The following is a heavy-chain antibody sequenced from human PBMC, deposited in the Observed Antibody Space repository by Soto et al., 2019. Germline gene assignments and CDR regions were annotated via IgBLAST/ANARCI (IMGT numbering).Heavy chain of an antibody. V-gene: IGHV4-30-2*01. J-gene: IGHJ4*02. Sequence: SETLSLSCAVSGDSITSGGYSWSWIRQPPGKGLEWIGYIYHSGTTYYNPSLRSRVTISVDRSKNQFSLNLSSVTAADTAVYYCARGFGDPKKFDYWGQGTLVTVSS. CDR3: ARGFGDPKKFDY. CDR1: GDSITSGGYS. CDR2: IYHSGTT. D-gene: IGHD3-10*01.